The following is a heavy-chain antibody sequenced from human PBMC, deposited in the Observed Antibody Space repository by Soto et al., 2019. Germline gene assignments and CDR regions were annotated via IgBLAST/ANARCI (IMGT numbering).Heavy chain of an antibody. Sequence: QVQLVQSGAEVKKPGSSVKVSCKASGGTFSSYGISWVRQAPGQGLEWMGGIIPLFGTTNYAHKFRGRVTIHADESTSTAYMEASSLRSEDTVAYYCAKASGRSWYNWFDPWGQGTMVTV. J-gene: IGHJ5*02. CDR1: GGTFSSYG. V-gene: IGHV1-69*01. CDR3: AKASGRSWYNWFDP. CDR2: IIPLFGTT. D-gene: IGHD6-13*01.